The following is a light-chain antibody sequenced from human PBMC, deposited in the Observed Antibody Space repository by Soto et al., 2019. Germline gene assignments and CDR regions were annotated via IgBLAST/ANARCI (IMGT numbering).Light chain of an antibody. CDR1: SSNIGSNT. Sequence: QSALTQPPSASGTPGQRVTISCSGSSSNIGSNTVNWYQQLPGTAPKLRMYSNNQRPAGVPDRFSGSKSGTSASLAISGLQSEDEADYYCAAWDDSLEAYVFGTGTKVTVL. J-gene: IGLJ1*01. CDR2: SNN. V-gene: IGLV1-44*01. CDR3: AAWDDSLEAYV.